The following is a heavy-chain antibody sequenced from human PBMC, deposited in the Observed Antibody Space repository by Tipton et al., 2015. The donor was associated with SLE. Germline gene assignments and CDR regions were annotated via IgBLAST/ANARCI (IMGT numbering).Heavy chain of an antibody. CDR1: GGAISTFY. J-gene: IGHJ3*02. CDR3: ARVGLITPDAFDI. D-gene: IGHD3-16*01. Sequence: LRLSCTASGGAISTFYWSWIRQSAGKGLEWIGRIYSSGRTNYNPSLKSRVTMSVDMSKNQFSLKLTSVTAADMAVYYCARVGLITPDAFDIWGQGTLVTVSS. V-gene: IGHV4-4*07. CDR2: IYSSGRT.